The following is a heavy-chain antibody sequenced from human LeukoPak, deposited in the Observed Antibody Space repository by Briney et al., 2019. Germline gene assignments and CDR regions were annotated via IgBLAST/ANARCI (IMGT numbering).Heavy chain of an antibody. D-gene: IGHD6-19*01. CDR3: ARISPTGYSSGWYWFDP. CDR2: IYSNDEK. V-gene: IGHV2-5*01. Sequence: SGPTLVKPTQTLTLTCAFSGFSLSTSGVGVAWIRQPPGKALEWLAVIYSNDEKRYSASLRSRLTITKDTSKNQVVLTMTNMDPVDTATYYCARISPTGYSSGWYWFDPWGQGTLVTVSS. CDR1: GFSLSTSGVG. J-gene: IGHJ5*02.